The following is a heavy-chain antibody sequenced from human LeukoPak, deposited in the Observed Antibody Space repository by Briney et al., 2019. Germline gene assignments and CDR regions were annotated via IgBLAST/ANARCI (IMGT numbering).Heavy chain of an antibody. V-gene: IGHV3-30*02. D-gene: IGHD3-22*01. Sequence: GGSLRLSCAASGFTFTNSGMHWVRQAPGRGLEWVAFIQFHGSDIFYADSVEGRITISRDNAKNSLYLQMNSLRAEDTAVYYCARGSNYYDSSGYLDYWGQGTLVTVSS. J-gene: IGHJ4*02. CDR1: GFTFTNSG. CDR2: IQFHGSDI. CDR3: ARGSNYYDSSGYLDY.